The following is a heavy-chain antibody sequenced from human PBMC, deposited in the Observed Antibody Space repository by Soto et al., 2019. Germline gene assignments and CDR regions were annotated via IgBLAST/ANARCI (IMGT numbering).Heavy chain of an antibody. CDR1: GGTFSTNT. V-gene: IGHV1-69*13. J-gene: IGHJ4*02. Sequence: SVKVSCKASGGTFSTNTISWVRQAPGQGLGWMGGIMPIFGSANYAQKFQGRVTITADEYTRTVYMELSRLRSEDTAVYYCARQFDSDTSGYYYAYWGQGTLVTVSS. CDR3: ARQFDSDTSGYYYAY. CDR2: IMPIFGSA. D-gene: IGHD3-22*01.